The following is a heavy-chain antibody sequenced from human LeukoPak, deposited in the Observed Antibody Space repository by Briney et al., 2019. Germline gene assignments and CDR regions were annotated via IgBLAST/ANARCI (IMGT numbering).Heavy chain of an antibody. CDR2: ISYDGSNK. V-gene: IGHV3-30*18. J-gene: IGHJ4*02. Sequence: GGSLRLSCVASGFTFSSYGMHWVRQAPGKGLEWVAVISYDGSNKYYADSVKGRFTISRDNSKNTLYLQMNSLRAEDTAVCYCAKGLTTEDDYWGQGTLVTVSS. CDR3: AKGLTTEDDY. CDR1: GFTFSSYG. D-gene: IGHD1-14*01.